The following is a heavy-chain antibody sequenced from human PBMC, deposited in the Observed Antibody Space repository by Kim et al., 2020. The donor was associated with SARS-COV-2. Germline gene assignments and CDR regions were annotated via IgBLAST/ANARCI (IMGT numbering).Heavy chain of an antibody. V-gene: IGHV1-18*01. CDR1: GYTFTSYG. CDR2: ISAYNGNT. J-gene: IGHJ3*02. Sequence: ASVKVSCKASGYTFTSYGISWVRQAPGQGLEWMGWISAYNGNTNYAQKLQGRVTMTTATSTSTGYMDLRSLRSDDTAVYYCARSSGSYPDAFDIWGQGTMVTVSS. CDR3: ARSSGSYPDAFDI. D-gene: IGHD1-26*01.